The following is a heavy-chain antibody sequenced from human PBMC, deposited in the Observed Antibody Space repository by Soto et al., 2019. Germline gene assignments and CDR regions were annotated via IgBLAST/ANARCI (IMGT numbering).Heavy chain of an antibody. CDR2: ISHDGSEK. CDR3: AKDYSPSNWYNWFDP. Sequence: QVQLVESGGGVVQPGRSLRLSCAASGFTLSTYGMHWVRQAPGKGLEWVAMISHDGSEKYYVDSVKGRFTISRDTSKNTLYLQMNRLRGDDTGVYYCAKDYSPSNWYNWFDPWGQGTLVTVSS. D-gene: IGHD2-2*01. V-gene: IGHV3-30*18. J-gene: IGHJ5*02. CDR1: GFTLSTYG.